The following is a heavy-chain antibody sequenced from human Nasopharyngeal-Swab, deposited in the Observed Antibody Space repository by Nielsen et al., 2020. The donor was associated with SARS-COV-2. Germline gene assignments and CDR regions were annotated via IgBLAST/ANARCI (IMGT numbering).Heavy chain of an antibody. CDR2: IIPIFGTA. Sequence: SVQVSCKASGGTFSSYAISWVRQAPRQGLEWMGGIIPIFGTANYAQKFQARVTITADESTSTAYMELSTLRSEDTAVYYCARGSPPLGYCSGGSCYSFDYWGQGTLVTVSS. V-gene: IGHV1-69*13. J-gene: IGHJ4*02. CDR1: GGTFSSYA. CDR3: ARGSPPLGYCSGGSCYSFDY. D-gene: IGHD2-15*01.